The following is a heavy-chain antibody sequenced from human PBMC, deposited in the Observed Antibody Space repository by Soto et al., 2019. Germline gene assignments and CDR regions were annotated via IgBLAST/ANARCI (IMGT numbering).Heavy chain of an antibody. Sequence: QVQLVQSGAEVKRPGASVKVSCKASGYTFTSYYIHWVRQAPGQGLEWMGIMNPSGGSTTNAQKFQGRLTMTRDTSTSTVYMELSSLRSEDTAVYYCAGEPPSTVTTDYFDYWGQGTLVTVSS. CDR3: AGEPPSTVTTDYFDY. CDR1: GYTFTSYY. CDR2: MNPSGGST. D-gene: IGHD4-17*01. J-gene: IGHJ4*02. V-gene: IGHV1-46*03.